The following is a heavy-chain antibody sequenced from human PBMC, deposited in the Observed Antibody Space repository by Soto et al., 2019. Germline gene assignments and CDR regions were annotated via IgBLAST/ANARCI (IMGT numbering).Heavy chain of an antibody. CDR2: IYYSGST. J-gene: IGHJ5*02. D-gene: IGHD2-2*01. CDR3: ARSIVVPAAMGGQWFDP. CDR1: GGSISSYY. Sequence: SETLSLTCTVSGGSISSYYWSWIRQPPGKGLEWIGYIYYSGSTNYNPSLKSRDTISEDTYKNQFSQKLRTVTEADTAVYYCARSIVVPAAMGGQWFDPWGQGTLVTVS. V-gene: IGHV4-59*08.